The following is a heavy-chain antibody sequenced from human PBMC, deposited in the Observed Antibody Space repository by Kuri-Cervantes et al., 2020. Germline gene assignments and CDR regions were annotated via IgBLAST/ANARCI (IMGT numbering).Heavy chain of an antibody. D-gene: IGHD2-2*01. Sequence: GESLKISCAASGFTFSSYGMHWVRQAPGKGLEWVAVIWYDGSNKYYADSVKGRFTISRDNSKNTLYLQMNSLRAEDTAVYYCARERGGRQGALRLYQLLSGDYYGMDVWGQGTTVTSP. V-gene: IGHV3-33*01. CDR1: GFTFSSYG. CDR2: IWYDGSNK. J-gene: IGHJ6*02. CDR3: ARERGGRQGALRLYQLLSGDYYGMDV.